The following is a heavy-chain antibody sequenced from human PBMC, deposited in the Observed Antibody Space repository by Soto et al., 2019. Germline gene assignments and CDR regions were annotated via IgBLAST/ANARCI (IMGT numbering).Heavy chain of an antibody. CDR1: GFTFSSYS. D-gene: IGHD5-18*01. J-gene: IGHJ4*02. V-gene: IGHV3-21*01. CDR2: ISSSSYI. CDR3: ATGGFRGYSYGFCEY. Sequence: PGGSLRLSCAASGFTFSSYSMNWVRQAPGKGLEWVSSISSSSYIYYADSVKGRFTISRDNSKNTLYLQMNSLRAEVTAVYYCATGGFRGYSYGFCEYWGQGTLVTVSS.